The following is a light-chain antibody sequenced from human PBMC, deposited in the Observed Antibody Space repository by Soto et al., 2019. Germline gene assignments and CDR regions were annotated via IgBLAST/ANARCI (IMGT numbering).Light chain of an antibody. CDR3: QLRSNWPPD. V-gene: IGKV3-11*01. CDR1: QSVSRN. CDR2: GAS. Sequence: EVVLTQSPATLSVSPGDRATLSCRASQSVSRNLAWYQQKPGQAPRLLIYGASTRATGVPARFSGSGSATEFTLSISSLEPEDFAVYYCQLRSNWPPDFGGGTKVEIK. J-gene: IGKJ4*01.